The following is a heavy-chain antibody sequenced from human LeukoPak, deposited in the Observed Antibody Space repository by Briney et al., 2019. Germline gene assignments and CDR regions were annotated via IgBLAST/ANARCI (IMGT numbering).Heavy chain of an antibody. CDR1: GGSVTSTNY. J-gene: IGHJ4*02. Sequence: PSETLSLTCGASGGSVTSTNYWTWVRQPPGKGLEWIGEVNLQGFTNYNPSLMGRVAISVDTSENHISLQLTSVTAADTAVYYCAREGGPYRPLDYSGQGTLVTVSS. V-gene: IGHV4-4*02. CDR2: VNLQGFT. CDR3: AREGGPYRPLDY.